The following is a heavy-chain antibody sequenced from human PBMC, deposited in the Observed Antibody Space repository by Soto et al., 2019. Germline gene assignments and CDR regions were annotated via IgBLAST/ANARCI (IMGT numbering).Heavy chain of an antibody. V-gene: IGHV3-23*01. Sequence: GGSLRLSCAASGFTFSSYAMSWVRQAPGKGLEWVSAISGSGGSTYYADSVKGRFTISRDNSKNTLYLQMNSLRAEDTAVYYCAKDKSESTRVVISSNWFDPWGQGTLVTVSS. D-gene: IGHD3-3*01. J-gene: IGHJ5*02. CDR1: GFTFSSYA. CDR2: ISGSGGST. CDR3: AKDKSESTRVVISSNWFDP.